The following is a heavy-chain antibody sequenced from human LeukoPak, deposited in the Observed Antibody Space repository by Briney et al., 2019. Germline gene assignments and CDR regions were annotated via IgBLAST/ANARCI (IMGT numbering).Heavy chain of an antibody. Sequence: PGGSLRLSCAASGFTFSSYAMSWVRQAPGKGLEWVSGISPNGVITYYADSVKGRFTISRDNSKGTVYLQMNSLRAEDTAVYYCVGSFPNYDSSATAFDYWGQGTLVTVSS. D-gene: IGHD3-22*01. J-gene: IGHJ4*02. CDR1: GFTFSSYA. CDR2: ISPNGVIT. CDR3: VGSFPNYDSSATAFDY. V-gene: IGHV3-23*01.